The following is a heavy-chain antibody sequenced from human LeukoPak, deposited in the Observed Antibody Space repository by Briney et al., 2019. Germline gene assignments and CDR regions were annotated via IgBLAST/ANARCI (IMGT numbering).Heavy chain of an antibody. J-gene: IGHJ6*02. CDR1: GYTFTSYA. V-gene: IGHV1-3*01. D-gene: IGHD3-22*01. Sequence: ASVKVSCKASGYTFTSYAMHWVRQAPGQRLEWMGWINAGNGNTKYSQKFQGRVTITRDTSASTAYMELSSLRSEDTAVYYCARDIPYYYDSSGYYPNYGMDVWGQGTTVTVSS. CDR3: ARDIPYYYDSSGYYPNYGMDV. CDR2: INAGNGNT.